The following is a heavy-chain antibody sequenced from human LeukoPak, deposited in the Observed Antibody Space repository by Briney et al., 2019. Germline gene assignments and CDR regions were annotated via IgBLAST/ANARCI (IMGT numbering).Heavy chain of an antibody. CDR3: ATYSSRRNAFDI. D-gene: IGHD6-13*01. CDR1: GYTFTSYA. CDR2: MNPNSGNT. V-gene: IGHV1-8*02. J-gene: IGHJ3*02. Sequence: ASVKVSCKASGYTFTSYAMNWVRQATGQGLEWMGWMNPNSGNTGYAQKFQGRVTMTRNTSISTAYMELSSLRSEDTAVYYCATYSSRRNAFDIWGQGTMVTVSS.